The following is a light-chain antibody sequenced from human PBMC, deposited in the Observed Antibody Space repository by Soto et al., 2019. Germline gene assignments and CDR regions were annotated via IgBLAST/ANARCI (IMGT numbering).Light chain of an antibody. V-gene: IGKV3-15*01. J-gene: IGKJ1*01. CDR1: QSISSD. CDR3: QQYNNWPPWT. Sequence: EVVMTQSPATLSVSPGERATLSCRASQSISSDLAWYQQKPGQAPRLLIYGASTRASDIPARFSGSGSGTEFTLTISSLQSEDFAVYYCQQYNNWPPWTFGQVTKVEFK. CDR2: GAS.